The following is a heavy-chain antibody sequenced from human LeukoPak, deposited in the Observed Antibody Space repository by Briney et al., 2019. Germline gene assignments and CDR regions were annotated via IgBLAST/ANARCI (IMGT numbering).Heavy chain of an antibody. Sequence: ASVKVSCKASGYTFTGYYMHWVRQAPGQGLEWMGWINPNSGGTNYAQKFQGRVTMTRDTSISTAYMELGRLRSDDTAVYYCARDFGLELRRGAFDIWGQGTMVTVSS. V-gene: IGHV1-2*02. CDR1: GYTFTGYY. D-gene: IGHD1-7*01. CDR2: INPNSGGT. CDR3: ARDFGLELRRGAFDI. J-gene: IGHJ3*02.